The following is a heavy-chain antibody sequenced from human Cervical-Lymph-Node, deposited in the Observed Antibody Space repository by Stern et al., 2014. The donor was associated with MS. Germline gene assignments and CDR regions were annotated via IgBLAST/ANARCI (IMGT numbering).Heavy chain of an antibody. CDR2: VNANGSSA. V-gene: IGHV1-46*01. CDR3: ATLYDSSGNYGMEV. CDR1: GYTFIRYY. D-gene: IGHD5/OR15-5a*01. J-gene: IGHJ6*02. Sequence: QVQLVQSGAQVKKPGASVKVSCKGSGYTFIRYYIQWVRQAPGQGLEWMGIVNANGSSARYAQKFQGRVTMASDTSTSTVSMELSSLRSEDTAVYYCATLYDSSGNYGMEVWGQGTTVIVSS.